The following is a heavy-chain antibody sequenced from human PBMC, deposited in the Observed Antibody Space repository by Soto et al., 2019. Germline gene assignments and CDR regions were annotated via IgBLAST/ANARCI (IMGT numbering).Heavy chain of an antibody. CDR3: AEDSTLGGWGGMDV. Sequence: EVQLVESGGGLVQPGRSLRLSCAASGFTFDDYAMHWVRQAPGKGLEWVSGISWNSGSIGYADSVKGRFTISRDNAKISLYLQMNSLRAEHTALYYWAEDSTLGGWGGMDVWGQGTTVTVSS. D-gene: IGHD3-16*01. J-gene: IGHJ6*02. V-gene: IGHV3-9*01. CDR2: ISWNSGSI. CDR1: GFTFDDYA.